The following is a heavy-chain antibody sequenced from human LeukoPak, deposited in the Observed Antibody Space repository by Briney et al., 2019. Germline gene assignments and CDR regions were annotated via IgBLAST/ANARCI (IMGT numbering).Heavy chain of an antibody. CDR3: AREMGVVPTAIPTVDS. D-gene: IGHD2-2*02. CDR2: IEPKSGGT. Sequence: GASVKVSCKASGYTFTGHFMHWVRQAPGQGLEWMGWIEPKSGGTRYGHKFQGRVTMTRDTSMSTAYMELSRVKADDTAVYYCAREMGVVPTAIPTVDSWGQGTLVTVSS. CDR1: GYTFTGHF. J-gene: IGHJ4*02. V-gene: IGHV1-2*02.